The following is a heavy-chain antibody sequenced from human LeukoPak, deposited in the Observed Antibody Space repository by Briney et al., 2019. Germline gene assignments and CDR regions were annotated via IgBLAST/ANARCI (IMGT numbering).Heavy chain of an antibody. CDR1: GYTFTGYY. J-gene: IGHJ6*03. CDR2: INPNSGGT. D-gene: IGHD1/OR15-1a*01. CDR3: ARDRTFITGTDGTYYYYMDV. V-gene: IGHV1-2*02. Sequence: ASVKVSCKASGYTFTGYYMHLVRQAPGQGLEWMGWINPNSGGTNYAQKFEGSVTMTRDTSISTAYMELSRLRSDDTAVYYCARDRTFITGTDGTYYYYMDVWGKGTTVTISS.